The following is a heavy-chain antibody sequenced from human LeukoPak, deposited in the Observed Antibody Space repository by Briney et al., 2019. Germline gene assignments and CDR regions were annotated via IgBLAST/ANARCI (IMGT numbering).Heavy chain of an antibody. CDR2: FYSGGST. CDR1: GFTVSSTY. V-gene: IGHV3-53*01. J-gene: IGHJ4*02. CDR3: ARVGHGYCSGGSCSVF. Sequence: GGSLRLSCAASGFTVSSTYMSWVRQAPGKGLEWVSVFYSGGSTYYADSVKGRFTISRDDSKNTLYLQMNSLRAEDTAVFYCARVGHGYCSGGSCSVFWGQGTLVTVSS. D-gene: IGHD2-15*01.